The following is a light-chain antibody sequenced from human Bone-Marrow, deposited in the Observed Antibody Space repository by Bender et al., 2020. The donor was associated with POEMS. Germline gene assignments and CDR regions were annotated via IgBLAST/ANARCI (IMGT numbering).Light chain of an antibody. Sequence: QSVLTQPPSASGTPGQSVTISCSGTSSNSGNNAANWYQHVLGTAPKLLIYSNNLRPSGVPGRFSASTSGTAASLAISGLRSDDEADYYCSSWDDSLNGWVFGGGTKLTVL. CDR1: SSNSGNNA. J-gene: IGLJ3*02. CDR3: SSWDDSLNGWV. CDR2: SNN. V-gene: IGLV1-44*01.